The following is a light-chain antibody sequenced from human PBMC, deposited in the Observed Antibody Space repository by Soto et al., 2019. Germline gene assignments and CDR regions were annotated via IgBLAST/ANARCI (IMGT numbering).Light chain of an antibody. CDR2: DTS. CDR3: LLSYSGARPYVV. Sequence: QAVVTQEPSLTVSPGGTVTLTCGSSTGAVTSGHYPYWFQQKPGQAPGTPIYDTSNKHSWTPARFSGSLLGGKAALTLSGAQPEDEAEYYCLLSYSGARPYVVFGGGTKVTVL. J-gene: IGLJ2*01. V-gene: IGLV7-46*01. CDR1: TGAVTSGHY.